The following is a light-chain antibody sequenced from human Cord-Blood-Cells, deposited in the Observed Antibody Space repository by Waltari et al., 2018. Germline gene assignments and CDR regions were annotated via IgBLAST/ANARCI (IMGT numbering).Light chain of an antibody. Sequence: DIQMTQSPSSLSASVGDRVTITCRASQSISSYLNWYQQKQGKAPKLRIYAASSLQSGVPSRFSGSGSGTDFTLTISSLQPEDFATYYCQQSYSTPHTFGQGTKLEIK. CDR3: QQSYSTPHT. V-gene: IGKV1-39*01. CDR1: QSISSY. J-gene: IGKJ2*01. CDR2: AAS.